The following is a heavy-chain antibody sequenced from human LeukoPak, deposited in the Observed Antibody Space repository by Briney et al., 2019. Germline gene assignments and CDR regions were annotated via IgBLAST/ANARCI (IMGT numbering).Heavy chain of an antibody. V-gene: IGHV3-48*01. D-gene: IGHD5-24*01. CDR2: IGIDSGNT. J-gene: IGHJ4*02. Sequence: GGSLRLSCEASGFTFSDYSVNWVRQAPGKGLEWISYIGIDSGNTNYADSVKGRFTISGDKAKNSLYLQMNSLRVEDTAVYYCARDYKYAFDNWGQGTLVTVSS. CDR1: GFTFSDYS. CDR3: ARDYKYAFDN.